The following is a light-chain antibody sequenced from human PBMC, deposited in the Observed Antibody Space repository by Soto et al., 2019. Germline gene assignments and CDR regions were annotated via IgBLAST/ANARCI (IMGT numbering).Light chain of an antibody. CDR3: QSYDISLSGVL. J-gene: IGLJ2*01. Sequence: QSVLTQPPSVSGAPGQRVTISCTGSSSNIGAGYDVHWYQHLPGTAPKVLLYRNRHRPSGVPDRFSGSKSGTSASLAITGLQADDEADYYCQSYDISLSGVLFGGGTKLTVL. CDR2: RNR. CDR1: SSNIGAGYD. V-gene: IGLV1-40*01.